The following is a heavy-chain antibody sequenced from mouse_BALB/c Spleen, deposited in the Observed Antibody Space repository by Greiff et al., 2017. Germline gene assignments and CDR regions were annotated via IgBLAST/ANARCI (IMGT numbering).Heavy chain of an antibody. CDR1: GFNIKDTY. D-gene: IGHD1-3*01. Sequence: EVQGVESGAELVKPGASVKLSCTASGFNIKDTYMHWVKQRPEQGLEWIGRIDPANGNTKYDPKFQGKATITADTSSNTAYLQLSSLTSEDTAVYYCARSGNQGFDYWGQGTTLTVSS. CDR2: IDPANGNT. J-gene: IGHJ2*01. V-gene: IGHV14-3*02. CDR3: ARSGNQGFDY.